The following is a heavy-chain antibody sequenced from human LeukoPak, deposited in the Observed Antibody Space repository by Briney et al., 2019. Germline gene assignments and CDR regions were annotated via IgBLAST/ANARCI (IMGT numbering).Heavy chain of an antibody. J-gene: IGHJ6*02. D-gene: IGHD3-22*01. CDR2: INSDGSRT. CDR1: GFTFSSYW. V-gene: IGHV3-74*01. Sequence: GGSLRLSCAASGFTFSSYWMHWVRQAPGKGLVWVSRINSDGSRTNYADSVKGRFTISRDNAKNTLYLQMSSLRAEDTAVYYCARVGDSSGYYGYYYYYYGMDVWGQGTTVTVSS. CDR3: ARVGDSSGYYGYYYYYYGMDV.